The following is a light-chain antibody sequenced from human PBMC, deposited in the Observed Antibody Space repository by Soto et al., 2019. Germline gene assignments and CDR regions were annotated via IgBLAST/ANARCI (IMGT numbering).Light chain of an antibody. CDR1: QSVSSSY. CDR2: GAS. J-gene: IGKJ1*01. CDR3: QQYRSWPRT. V-gene: IGKV3-20*01. Sequence: ELVLTQSPGTLSLSPGERATLSCRASQSVSSSYLAWYQQKPGQAPRLLIYGASTRATDMPGTFSGRGSGTEFTLTITSLRPEDFGVYYCQQYRSWPRTFGQGTKVDI.